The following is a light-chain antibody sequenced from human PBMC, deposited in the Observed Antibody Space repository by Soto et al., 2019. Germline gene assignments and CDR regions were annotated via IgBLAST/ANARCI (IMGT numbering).Light chain of an antibody. Sequence: EIVLTQSPGTLSLSPGERATLSCRASQSVNSRFLAWYQQKPGQAPSLLMYGASTRATGIPYRFSGSGSGADFTLTISRLEPEDFAVSYCQQYGSSPPMYTFGQGTKLEI. V-gene: IGKV3-20*01. J-gene: IGKJ2*01. CDR3: QQYGSSPPMYT. CDR1: QSVNSRF. CDR2: GAS.